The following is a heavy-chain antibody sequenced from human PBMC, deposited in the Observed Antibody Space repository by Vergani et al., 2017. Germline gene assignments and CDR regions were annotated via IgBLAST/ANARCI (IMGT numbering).Heavy chain of an antibody. J-gene: IGHJ6*02. CDR2: ISSSSSTI. Sequence: EVQLVESGGGLVQPGGSLRLSCAASGFTFSSYSMNWVRQAPGKGLEWVSYISSSSSTIYYADSVKGRFTISRDNAKNSLYLQMNSLRAEDTAVYYCAREGDYIEERCYYYGMDVWGQGTTVTVSS. D-gene: IGHD4-11*01. CDR1: GFTFSSYS. V-gene: IGHV3-48*01. CDR3: AREGDYIEERCYYYGMDV.